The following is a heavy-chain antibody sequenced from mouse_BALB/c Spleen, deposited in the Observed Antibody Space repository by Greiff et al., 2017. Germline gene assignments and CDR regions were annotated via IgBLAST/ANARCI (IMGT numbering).Heavy chain of an antibody. Sequence: VQLKESGAELVKPGASVKLSCTASGFNINDTYMHWVKQRPEHGLEWIGRIDPANGNTKYDPKFQGKATITAATSSNTAYLQLSSLTSEDTAVYYGANYGSSDRAMDYWGQGTSVTVSS. CDR1: GFNINDTY. CDR2: IDPANGNT. CDR3: ANYGSSDRAMDY. V-gene: IGHV14-3*02. J-gene: IGHJ4*01. D-gene: IGHD1-1*01.